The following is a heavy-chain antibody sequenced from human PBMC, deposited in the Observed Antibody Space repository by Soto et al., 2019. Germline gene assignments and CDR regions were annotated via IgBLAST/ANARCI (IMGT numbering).Heavy chain of an antibody. CDR3: ARDALFSGSYTLDY. Sequence: QVQLQESGPGLVKPSQTLSLTCTVSGGSISSGGYYWSWIRQHPGKGLEWIGYIYYKGSTYYNPSLKSRVTLSVDTSKNRFSLNLSSVTVADTAVYYCARDALFSGSYTLDYWGQGTLVTVSS. J-gene: IGHJ4*02. CDR2: IYYKGST. CDR1: GGSISSGGYY. D-gene: IGHD1-26*01. V-gene: IGHV4-31*03.